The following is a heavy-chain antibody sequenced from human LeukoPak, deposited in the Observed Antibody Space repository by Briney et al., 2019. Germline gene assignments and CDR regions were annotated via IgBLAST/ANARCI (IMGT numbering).Heavy chain of an antibody. CDR3: ARDGISGWYAPGGMDV. J-gene: IGHJ6*02. V-gene: IGHV3-21*01. CDR1: GFTFSRYS. CDR2: ISSSSSYI. D-gene: IGHD6-19*01. Sequence: GGSLRLSCAASGFTFSRYSMNWVRQAPGKGLEWFSSISSSSSYIYYADSVKGRFTISRDNAKNSLYLQMNSLRAEDTAVYYCARDGISGWYAPGGMDVWGQGTTVTVSS.